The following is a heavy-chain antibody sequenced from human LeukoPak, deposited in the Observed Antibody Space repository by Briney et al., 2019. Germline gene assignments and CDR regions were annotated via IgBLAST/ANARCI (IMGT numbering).Heavy chain of an antibody. D-gene: IGHD2-15*01. CDR1: GFTFDDYA. V-gene: IGHV3-43*02. Sequence: GGSLRLSCAASGFTFDDYAMHWARQAPGKGLEWVSLISGDGGSTYYADSVKGRFTISRDNAKNSLFLQMNSLRAEDTAVYYCARVGCRGGSCSSRGDYYYGMDVWGQGTTVTVSS. CDR3: ARVGCRGGSCSSRGDYYYGMDV. J-gene: IGHJ6*02. CDR2: ISGDGGST.